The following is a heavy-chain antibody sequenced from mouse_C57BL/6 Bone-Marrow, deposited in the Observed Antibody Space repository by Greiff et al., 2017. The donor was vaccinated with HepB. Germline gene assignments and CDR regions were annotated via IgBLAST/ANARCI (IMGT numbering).Heavy chain of an antibody. D-gene: IGHD1-1*01. CDR1: GFDIKDYY. V-gene: IGHV14-2*01. CDR3: ASITTVVARYWYFDV. J-gene: IGHJ1*03. CDR2: IDPEDGET. Sequence: VQLQQSGAELVKPGASVKLSCTASGFDIKDYYMHWVKQRTEQGLEWIGRIDPEDGETKYAPKFQGKATITADTSSNTAYLQLSSLTSEDTAVYYCASITTVVARYWYFDVWGTGTTVTVSS.